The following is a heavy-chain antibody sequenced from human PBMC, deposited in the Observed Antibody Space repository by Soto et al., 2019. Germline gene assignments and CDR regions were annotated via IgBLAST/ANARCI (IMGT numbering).Heavy chain of an antibody. CDR3: ARVQPPAYFDY. CDR2: TYYRSKWYS. J-gene: IGHJ4*02. V-gene: IGHV6-1*01. Sequence: SPSRGLEWLGRTYYRSKWYSYYALSVKSRITINPDTSKNQFSLHLNSVTPEDTAVYYCARVQPPAYFDYWGQGTLVTVSS.